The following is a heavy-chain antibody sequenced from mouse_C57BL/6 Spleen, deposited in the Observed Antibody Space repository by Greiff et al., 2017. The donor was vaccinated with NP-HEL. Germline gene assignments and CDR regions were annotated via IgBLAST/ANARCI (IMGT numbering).Heavy chain of an antibody. J-gene: IGHJ2*01. CDR1: GYSITSGYY. CDR2: ISYDGSN. CDR3: AREGDGYYLYFDY. Sequence: EVKLQESGPGLVKPSQSLSLTCSVTGYSITSGYYWNWIRQFPGNKLEWMGYISYDGSNNYNPSLKNRISITRDTSKNQFFLKLNSVTTEDTATYYCAREGDGYYLYFDYWGQGTTLTVSS. D-gene: IGHD2-3*01. V-gene: IGHV3-6*01.